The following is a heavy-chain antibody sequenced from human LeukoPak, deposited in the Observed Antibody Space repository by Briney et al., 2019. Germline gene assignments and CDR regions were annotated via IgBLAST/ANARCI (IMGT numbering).Heavy chain of an antibody. Sequence: SVKVSCKASGGTFSSYAISWVRQAPGQGLEWMGGIIPIFGTANYAQKFQGRVTITADESTSTAYMELSSLRSEDTAVYYCARDLGYYCSGGSCYSRHYGMDVWGQGTTVTVSS. CDR1: GGTFSSYA. CDR3: ARDLGYYCSGGSCYSRHYGMDV. J-gene: IGHJ6*02. D-gene: IGHD2-15*01. CDR2: IIPIFGTA. V-gene: IGHV1-69*13.